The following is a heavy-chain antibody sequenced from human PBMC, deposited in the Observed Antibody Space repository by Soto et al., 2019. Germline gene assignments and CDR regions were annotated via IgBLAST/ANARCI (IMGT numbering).Heavy chain of an antibody. V-gene: IGHV4-4*02. D-gene: IGHD3-10*01. CDR2: IYQSGST. Sequence: SETLSLTCAGSSDSISSSNWWTWVRQSPGKGLEWIGEIYQSGSTNYNPSLKSRVTISVDKSKNQFSLKLGSVSAADTAVYYCVRPYGSGNYKAFDFWGQGTMVTVSS. CDR1: SDSISSSNW. CDR3: VRPYGSGNYKAFDF. J-gene: IGHJ3*01.